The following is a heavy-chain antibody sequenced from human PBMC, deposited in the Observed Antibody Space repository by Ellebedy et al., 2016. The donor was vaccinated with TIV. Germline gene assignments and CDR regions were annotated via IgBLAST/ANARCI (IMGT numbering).Heavy chain of an antibody. V-gene: IGHV3-23*01. CDR2: ISGSGGST. Sequence: GGSLRLXXAASGFTFSSYAMSWVRQAPGRRLEWVSAISGSGGSTHYVDSVRGRFTISRDNSRKTVYLQMTSLRVEDMGLYYGARDGVGHVWGRGTPVTVSS. CDR1: GFTFSSYA. J-gene: IGHJ4*02. CDR3: ARDGVGHV. D-gene: IGHD3-3*01.